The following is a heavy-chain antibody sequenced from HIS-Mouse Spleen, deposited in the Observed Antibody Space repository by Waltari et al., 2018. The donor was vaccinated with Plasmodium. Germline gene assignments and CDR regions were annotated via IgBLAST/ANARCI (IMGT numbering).Heavy chain of an antibody. J-gene: IGHJ6*02. CDR1: GYTFTSYY. D-gene: IGHD6-19*01. V-gene: IGHV1-46*01. CDR2: INPSGGST. Sequence: QVQLVQSGAEVKKPGASVKVSCKASGYTFTSYYMHWVRQAPGQGLEWMGIINPSGGSTSYAQKFQGRVTMTRDTSTSTVYMELSSLRSEDTGVYYCARDLFRIGVAGTEYYYGMDVWGQGTTVTVSS. CDR3: ARDLFRIGVAGTEYYYGMDV.